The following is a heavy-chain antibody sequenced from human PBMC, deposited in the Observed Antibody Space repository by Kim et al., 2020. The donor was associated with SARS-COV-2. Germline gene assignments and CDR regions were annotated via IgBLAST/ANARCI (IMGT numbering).Heavy chain of an antibody. CDR2: IYYSGNT. J-gene: IGHJ4*02. CDR3: ARSPNDFWSGYPCYFDY. CDR1: GGSVSSGSYF. V-gene: IGHV4-61*01. Sequence: SETLSLTCTVSGGSVSSGSYFWSWIRQPPGKGLEWIGYIYYSGNTNYNPSIKSRVTMSVDTSKNQFSLKLRSVTAADTAVYYCARSPNDFWSGYPCYFDYWGQGTLVTVSS. D-gene: IGHD3-3*01.